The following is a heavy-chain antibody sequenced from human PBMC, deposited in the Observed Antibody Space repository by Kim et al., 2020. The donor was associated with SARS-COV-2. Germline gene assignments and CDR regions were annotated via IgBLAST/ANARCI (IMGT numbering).Heavy chain of an antibody. J-gene: IGHJ4*02. Sequence: GGSLRLSCAASGFTFSAYWMSWVRQAPGKGLEWVANIKQDGSEKYYVGSLKGRFTISRDNAKNSVYLQMDGLRVEDTALYYCAISPFKTFDYWGQGTPVT. V-gene: IGHV3-7*01. CDR1: GFTFSAYW. CDR3: AISPFKTFDY. CDR2: IKQDGSEK.